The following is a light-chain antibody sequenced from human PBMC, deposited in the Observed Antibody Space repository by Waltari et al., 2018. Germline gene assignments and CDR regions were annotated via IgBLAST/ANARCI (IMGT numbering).Light chain of an antibody. J-gene: IGLJ1*01. CDR1: SSTIGNAY. V-gene: IGLV1-51*01. CDR2: DTY. CDR3: GAWDPSLTAFV. Sequence: QSVLTQPPSVSATPGQKVTIPCSGSSSTIGNAYVYWYQTLPGTAPKLLVYDTYQRPSGIPDRFSGSKSGTSATLGITVLQTGDEAHYYCGAWDPSLTAFVFGTGTEVTVL.